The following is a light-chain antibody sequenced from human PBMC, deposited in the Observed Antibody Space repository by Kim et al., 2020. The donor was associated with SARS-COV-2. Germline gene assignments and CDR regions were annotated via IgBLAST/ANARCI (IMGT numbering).Light chain of an antibody. V-gene: IGKV1-5*03. CDR3: QKYISYPWT. J-gene: IGKJ1*01. CDR1: QSISNW. Sequence: DIQMTQSPSTLSASVGDRVTITCRASQSISNWLAWYQQKPGKVPKFLIYKASSLESGVPSRFSGSGSGTEFTLTISSLQPDDFATYYCQKYISYPWTFGQGTKVEIK. CDR2: KAS.